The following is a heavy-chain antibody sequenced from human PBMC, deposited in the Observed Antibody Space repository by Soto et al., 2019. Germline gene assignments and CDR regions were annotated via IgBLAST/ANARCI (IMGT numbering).Heavy chain of an antibody. V-gene: IGHV4-59*08. CDR3: ARRYSSGFDY. CDR1: GASISNYY. Sequence: SETLSLTCTVSGASISNYYWSWIRQPPGKGLEWIGYIYYSGSTNYNPSLKSRVTISVDTSKNQFSLKLSSVTAADTAVYYCARRYSSGFDYWGQGTLVTVS. D-gene: IGHD6-19*01. CDR2: IYYSGST. J-gene: IGHJ4*02.